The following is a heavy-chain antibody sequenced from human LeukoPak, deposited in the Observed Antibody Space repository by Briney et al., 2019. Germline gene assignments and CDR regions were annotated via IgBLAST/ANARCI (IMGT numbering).Heavy chain of an antibody. V-gene: IGHV3-23*05. D-gene: IGHD3-9*01. CDR3: AKGSGYYDILTGYYIYNWFDP. J-gene: IGHJ5*02. Sequence: GGPLRLSCAASGFIFNSYAMNWVRQAPGKGLEWVSVIDASGTNIESADSVKGRFTISRDNSKKTLYLQMNRLRVEDTAVYYCAKGSGYYDILTGYYIYNWFDPWGQGTLVTVSS. CDR1: GFIFNSYA. CDR2: IDASGTNI.